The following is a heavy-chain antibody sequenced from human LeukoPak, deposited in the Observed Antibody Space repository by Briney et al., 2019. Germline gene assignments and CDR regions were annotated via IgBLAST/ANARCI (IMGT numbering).Heavy chain of an antibody. CDR1: GGSISSYY. D-gene: IGHD3-10*01. V-gene: IGHV4-59*01. Sequence: SETLSLTCTVSGGSISSYYWSWIRQPPGKGQEWIGYIYYSGSTNYNPSLKSRVTMSVDTSKNQFSLKLSSVTAADTAVYYCASFWGPNYYGSGSYYLYWGQGTLVTVSS. J-gene: IGHJ4*02. CDR2: IYYSGST. CDR3: ASFWGPNYYGSGSYYLY.